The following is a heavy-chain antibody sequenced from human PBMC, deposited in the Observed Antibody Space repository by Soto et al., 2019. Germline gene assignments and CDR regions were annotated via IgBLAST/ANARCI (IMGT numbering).Heavy chain of an antibody. D-gene: IGHD3-10*01. V-gene: IGHV3-23*01. CDR2: ISGSGGST. CDR1: GFTFSSYA. J-gene: IGHJ4*02. Sequence: EVQLLESGGGLVQPGGSLRLSCAASGFTFSSYAMSWVRQAPGKGLEWVSAISGSGGSTYYADSVKGRFTISRDNSKNTLYLQMNSLRAEDTAVYYCAKAVYGSGSYYNALDYWGQVTLVTVSS. CDR3: AKAVYGSGSYYNALDY.